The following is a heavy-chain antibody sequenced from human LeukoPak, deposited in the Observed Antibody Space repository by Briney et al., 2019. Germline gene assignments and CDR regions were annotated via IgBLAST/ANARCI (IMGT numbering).Heavy chain of an antibody. D-gene: IGHD3-10*01. Sequence: GGSLRLSCAASGFTFSSYWMTWVRQAPGRGLEWVANIKQDGSEKYYVDSVKGRFTISRDNAKNSLYLQMNSLRAEDTAVYYCARSGFGELLFDYWGQGTLVTVSS. V-gene: IGHV3-7*01. CDR2: IKQDGSEK. CDR1: GFTFSSYW. CDR3: ARSGFGELLFDY. J-gene: IGHJ4*02.